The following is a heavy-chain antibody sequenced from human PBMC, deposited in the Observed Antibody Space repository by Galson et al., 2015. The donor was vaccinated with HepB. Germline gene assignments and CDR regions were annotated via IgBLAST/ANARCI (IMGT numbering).Heavy chain of an antibody. D-gene: IGHD2-2*01. V-gene: IGHV1-2*06. Sequence: SVKVSCKASGYTFTGYYIHWVRQAPGQGFEWMGRINPDRGGTEYAQKFQGRVTMTRETSISTVYMDLRRLRSDDTAVYYCARINSVFCSSTTCRPDYRGQGTLVTVSS. CDR3: ARINSVFCSSTTCRPDY. CDR1: GYTFTGYY. CDR2: INPDRGGT. J-gene: IGHJ4*02.